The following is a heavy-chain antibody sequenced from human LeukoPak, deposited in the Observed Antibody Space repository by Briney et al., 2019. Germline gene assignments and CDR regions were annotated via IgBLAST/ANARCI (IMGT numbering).Heavy chain of an antibody. CDR1: GGSISSGGYS. Sequence: SQTLSLTCAVSGGSISSGGYSWSWIPQPPGKGLEWIGYINHSGSTYYNPSLKSRVTISVDRSKNQFSLKLSSVTAADTAVYYCARDLGGYDWGYWGQGTLITVFS. J-gene: IGHJ4*02. V-gene: IGHV4-30-2*01. CDR2: INHSGST. D-gene: IGHD5-12*01. CDR3: ARDLGGYDWGY.